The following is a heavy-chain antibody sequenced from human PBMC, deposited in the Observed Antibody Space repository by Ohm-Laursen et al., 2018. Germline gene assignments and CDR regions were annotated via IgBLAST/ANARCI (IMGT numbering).Heavy chain of an antibody. Sequence: SDTLSLTCTVSGASITSGYYWNWIRQHPGKGLEWIGYIYYSGTTYYSPSLKSRVTMSADTSKNQFSLRLTSATAADTAVYYCARDGRAITLVRGVISKSPGYCFDLWGRGTLVTVSS. J-gene: IGHJ2*01. CDR3: ARDGRAITLVRGVISKSPGYCFDL. V-gene: IGHV4-31*03. CDR1: GASITSGYY. CDR2: IYYSGTT. D-gene: IGHD3-10*01.